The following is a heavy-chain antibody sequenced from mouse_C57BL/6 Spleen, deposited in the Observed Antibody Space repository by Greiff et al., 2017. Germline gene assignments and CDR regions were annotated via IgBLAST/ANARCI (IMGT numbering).Heavy chain of an antibody. Sequence: QVQLQQSGAELVRPGASVTLSCKASGYTFTDYEMHWVKQTPVHGLEWIGAIDPETGGTAYNQKFKGQAILTADKSSSTAYMEVRSLTSEDSAVXYCTRWDSSGYGGQGTTLTVSS. CDR3: TRWDSSGY. V-gene: IGHV1-15*01. J-gene: IGHJ2*01. D-gene: IGHD1-1*01. CDR1: GYTFTDYE. CDR2: IDPETGGT.